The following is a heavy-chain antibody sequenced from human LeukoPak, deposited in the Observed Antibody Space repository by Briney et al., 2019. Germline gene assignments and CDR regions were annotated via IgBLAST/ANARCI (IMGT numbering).Heavy chain of an antibody. D-gene: IGHD2-2*01. Sequence: ASVKVSCKASEYTFSSYSIHWVRQAPGQRLEWMGWINAGKGNTKYSQNLLGRVTVTGDTSASTAYMELSSLTSEDTAVYYCARGSCSSTSCFMDVWGQGTTVTVSS. J-gene: IGHJ6*02. CDR2: INAGKGNT. CDR1: EYTFSSYS. CDR3: ARGSCSSTSCFMDV. V-gene: IGHV1-3*01.